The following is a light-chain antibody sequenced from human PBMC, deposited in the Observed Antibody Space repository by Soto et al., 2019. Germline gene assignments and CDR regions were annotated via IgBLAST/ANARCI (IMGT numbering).Light chain of an antibody. CDR2: LNSDGSH. V-gene: IGLV4-69*01. CDR3: QPWGTGIHHVV. Sequence: QSVLTQSPSASASLGASVKLTCTLSSGHSNYAIAWHQQQPEKGPRYLMKLNSDGSHSKGDGIPDRFSGSSSGAERYLTISSLQAEDEADYYCQPWGTGIHHVVFAGGTKVTVL. CDR1: SGHSNYA. J-gene: IGLJ2*01.